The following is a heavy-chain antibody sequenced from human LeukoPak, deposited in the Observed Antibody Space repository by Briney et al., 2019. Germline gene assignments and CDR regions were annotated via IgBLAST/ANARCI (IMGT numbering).Heavy chain of an antibody. V-gene: IGHV5-51*01. Sequence: GESLNISCKGSGYSFTSYWIGWVRQLPGKVLEWMGIIYPGDSDTRYSPSFQGQVTISADKSISTAYLQWSSLKASDTAMYYCASINSSGWNAFDIWGQGTMVTVSS. D-gene: IGHD6-19*01. J-gene: IGHJ3*02. CDR1: GYSFTSYW. CDR2: IYPGDSDT. CDR3: ASINSSGWNAFDI.